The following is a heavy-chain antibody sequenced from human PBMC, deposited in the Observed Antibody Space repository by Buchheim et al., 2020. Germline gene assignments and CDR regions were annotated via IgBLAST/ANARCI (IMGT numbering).Heavy chain of an antibody. V-gene: IGHV4-34*01. CDR3: ARGRTYYYDRNYPIDY. CDR1: GGSFSGYY. D-gene: IGHD3-22*01. CDR2: INHSGST. Sequence: QVQLQQWGAGLLKPSETLSLTCAVYGGSFSGYYWSWIRQPPGKGLEWIGEINHSGSTNYNPSLKSRVTISVDTSKNQFSLKLSSVTAADTAVYYCARGRTYYYDRNYPIDYWGQGTL. J-gene: IGHJ4*02.